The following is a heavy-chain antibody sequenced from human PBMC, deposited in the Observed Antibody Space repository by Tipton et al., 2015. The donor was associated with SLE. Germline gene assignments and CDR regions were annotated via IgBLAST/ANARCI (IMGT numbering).Heavy chain of an antibody. J-gene: IGHJ3*02. D-gene: IGHD2-15*01. V-gene: IGHV4-59*08. Sequence: TLSLTCSVSGGSISDYYWSWIRQAPGKGPGWIGHMSDSGKSNYNPSLKSRVTISVDTSKNQFSLKLRSVTAADTAVYYCARLDIVVVVAATSAFDIWGQGTMVTVSS. CDR2: MSDSGKS. CDR3: ARLDIVVVVAATSAFDI. CDR1: GGSISDYY.